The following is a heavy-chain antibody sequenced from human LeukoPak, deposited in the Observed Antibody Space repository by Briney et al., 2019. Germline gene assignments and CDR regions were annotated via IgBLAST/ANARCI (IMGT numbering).Heavy chain of an antibody. CDR1: GYTFTGYY. CDR2: INPNSGGT. Sequence: ASVKVSCKASGYTFTGYYMHWVRQAPGQGLEWMGWINPNSGGTNYAQKFQGRVTMTRDTSISTAYMELSRLRSDDTAVYYCARGHDYGDYAFDYWGQGTLVTVSS. CDR3: ARGHDYGDYAFDY. J-gene: IGHJ4*02. V-gene: IGHV1-2*02. D-gene: IGHD4-17*01.